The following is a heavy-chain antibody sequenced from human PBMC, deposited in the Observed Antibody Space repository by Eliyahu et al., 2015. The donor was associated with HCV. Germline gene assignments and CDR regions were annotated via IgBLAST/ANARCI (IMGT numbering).Heavy chain of an antibody. CDR3: ARDGLPAGIAAPGDAFDT. CDR1: GFTFSSYS. D-gene: IGHD6-13*01. Sequence: EVQLVESGGGLVKPGGSLRLSCAASGFTFSSYSXNWVRQAPGKGVEWVSSISSSSSYIYYADSVKGRFTISRDNAKNSLYLQMNSLRAEDTAVYYCARDGLPAGIAAPGDAFDTWGQGTMVTVSS. V-gene: IGHV3-21*01. CDR2: ISSSSSYI. J-gene: IGHJ3*02.